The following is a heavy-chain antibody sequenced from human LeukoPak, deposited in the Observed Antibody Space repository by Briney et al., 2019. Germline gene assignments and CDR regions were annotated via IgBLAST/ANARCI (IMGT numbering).Heavy chain of an antibody. J-gene: IGHJ4*02. CDR3: ARAQVVVAARGNFDY. CDR1: GFTFSTYW. D-gene: IGHD2-15*01. V-gene: IGHV3-74*01. CDR2: INGDGRTT. Sequence: PGGSLRLSCAASGFTFSTYWMHWVRQAPGKGLVWVSRINGDGRTTSYADSAKGRFTISRDNAKNTLYLQMNSLRAEDTAVYYCARAQVVVAARGNFDYWGQGTLVTVSS.